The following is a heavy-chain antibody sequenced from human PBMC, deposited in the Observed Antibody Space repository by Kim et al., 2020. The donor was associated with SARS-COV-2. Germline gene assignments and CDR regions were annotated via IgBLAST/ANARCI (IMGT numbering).Heavy chain of an antibody. V-gene: IGHV4-34*01. D-gene: IGHD6-19*01. CDR2: INHSGST. CDR3: AAYSSGWYGWHYWFDP. Sequence: SETLSLTCAVYGGSFSGYYWSWIRQPPGKGLEWIGEINHSGSTNYNPSLKSRVTISVDTSKNQFSLKLSSVTAADTAVYYCAAYSSGWYGWHYWFDPWGQGTLVTVSS. J-gene: IGHJ5*02. CDR1: GGSFSGYY.